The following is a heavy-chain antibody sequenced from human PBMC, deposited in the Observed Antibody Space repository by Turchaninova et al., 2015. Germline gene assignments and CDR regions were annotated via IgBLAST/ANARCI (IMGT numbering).Heavy chain of an antibody. V-gene: IGHV6-1*01. CDR3: ARGGTYFKGFEF. J-gene: IGHJ4*02. CDR2: TYYRSRRYN. CDR1: VDGVSNRKSA. D-gene: IGHD1-26*01. Sequence: VQLQQSGPGLVKHSQPLPHRCVRAVDGVSNRKSAWNWSRQAPSKGLEGLGRTYYRSRRYNDYALSVKSRITINSDTSENQFSLRLNSVTPEDTAVYYCARGGTYFKGFEFWGQGALVTVSS.